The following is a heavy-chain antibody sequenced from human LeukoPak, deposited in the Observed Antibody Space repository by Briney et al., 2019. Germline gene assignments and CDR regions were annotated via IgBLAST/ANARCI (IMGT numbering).Heavy chain of an antibody. J-gene: IGHJ4*02. Sequence: GGSLRLSCAASGFTFSSYAMSWVRQAPGKGLEWVSAINDSGGSTYYADSVKGRFTISRDNSKNTLYLQMNSLRAEDTAVYYCAKPAISSRGWYYDYWGQGTLVTVSS. CDR3: AKPAISSRGWYYDY. V-gene: IGHV3-23*01. CDR2: INDSGGST. CDR1: GFTFSSYA. D-gene: IGHD6-19*01.